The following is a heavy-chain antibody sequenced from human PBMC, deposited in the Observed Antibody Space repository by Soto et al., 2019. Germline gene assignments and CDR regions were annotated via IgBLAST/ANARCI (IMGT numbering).Heavy chain of an antibody. CDR3: AMHHVPMAAEKWFDP. CDR1: GYTFFTYD. CDR2: ISTYSGDT. V-gene: IGHV1-18*01. Sequence: QVHLVQSGVEVKTPGASVKVSCQASGYTFFTYDISWVRQAPGQGLEWMGWISTYSGDTKYAQKFQGRVTMTTESFTTTAYLDLRSRRSDATAVYYCAMHHVPMAAEKWFDPWGQGALVTVSS. J-gene: IGHJ5*02. D-gene: IGHD6-13*01.